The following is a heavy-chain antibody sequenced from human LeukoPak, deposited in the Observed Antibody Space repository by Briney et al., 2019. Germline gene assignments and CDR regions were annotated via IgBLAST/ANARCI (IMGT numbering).Heavy chain of an antibody. CDR1: GFTVSSNY. V-gene: IGHV3-53*01. Sequence: GALRLSCAASGFTVSSNYMSWVRQAPGKGLEWVSVIYSGGSTYYAGSVKGRFTISRDNSKNTLYLQMNSLRAENTAVYYCARVEVDKDSSGYSFDYWGQGTLVTVSS. CDR2: IYSGGST. CDR3: ARVEVDKDSSGYSFDY. J-gene: IGHJ4*02. D-gene: IGHD3-22*01.